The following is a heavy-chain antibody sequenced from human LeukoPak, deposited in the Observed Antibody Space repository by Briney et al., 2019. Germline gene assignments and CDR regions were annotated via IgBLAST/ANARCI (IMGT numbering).Heavy chain of an antibody. CDR3: AKEFNRGLPDY. V-gene: IGHV3-30*18. CDR1: GFTFSTYG. Sequence: GGSLRLSCAASGFTFSTYGMHWVRQAPGKGLEWVAVISYDGSNEYYADSVKGRFTISRDNSKNTMYLQMSSLRAEDTAVYYCAKEFNRGLPDYWGQGTLVTVPS. CDR2: ISYDGSNE. D-gene: IGHD2-21*01. J-gene: IGHJ4*02.